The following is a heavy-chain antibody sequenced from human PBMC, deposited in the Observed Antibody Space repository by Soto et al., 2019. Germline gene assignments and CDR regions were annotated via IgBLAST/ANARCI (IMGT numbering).Heavy chain of an antibody. D-gene: IGHD5-12*01. Sequence: XSVKVSCKASGYTFFTYDISWVRQAPGQGLEWMGWISTYSGDTKYAQKFQGRVTMTTDTSTTTAYLELRSLRSDDTAVYYCARHHGPTTSENWFDPWGQGTLVTVS. CDR1: GYTFFTYD. J-gene: IGHJ5*02. V-gene: IGHV1-18*01. CDR2: ISTYSGDT. CDR3: ARHHGPTTSENWFDP.